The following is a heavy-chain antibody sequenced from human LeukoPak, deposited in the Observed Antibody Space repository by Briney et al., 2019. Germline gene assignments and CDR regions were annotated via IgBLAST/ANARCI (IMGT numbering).Heavy chain of an antibody. J-gene: IGHJ6*02. CDR3: ARAAAGPYYYYGMDV. V-gene: IGHV3-30*03. CDR2: VSYDGSNK. D-gene: IGHD6-13*01. Sequence: GGSLRLSCAASGFTFSSYWMHWVRQAPGKGLEWVAVVSYDGSNKYYADSVKGRFTISRDNSKNTLYLQMNSLRAEDTAVYYCARAAAGPYYYYGMDVWGQGTTVTVSS. CDR1: GFTFSSYW.